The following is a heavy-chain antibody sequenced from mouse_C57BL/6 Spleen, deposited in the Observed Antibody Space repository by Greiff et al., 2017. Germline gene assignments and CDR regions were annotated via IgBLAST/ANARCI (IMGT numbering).Heavy chain of an antibody. J-gene: IGHJ4*01. CDR3: ARSKDYSNDVAMDY. D-gene: IGHD2-12*01. V-gene: IGHV1-4*01. CDR1: GYTFTSYT. Sequence: QVQLQQSGAELARPGASVKMSCKASGYTFTSYTMHWVKQRPGQGLEWIGYINPSSGYTKYNQKFKDKATLTADKSSSTAYMQLSSLTSEDSAVYYCARSKDYSNDVAMDYWGQGTSVTVSS. CDR2: INPSSGYT.